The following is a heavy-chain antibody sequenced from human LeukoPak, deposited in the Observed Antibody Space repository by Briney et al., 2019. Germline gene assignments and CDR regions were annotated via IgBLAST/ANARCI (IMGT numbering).Heavy chain of an antibody. CDR2: IYYSGST. CDR3: TREGGGYSGYGDY. Sequence: SETLSLTCTVSGGSISSSSYYWGWIRQPPGKGLEWTGSIYYSGSTYYNPSLKSRVTISVDTSKNQFSLKLSSVTAADTAVYYCTREGGGYSGYGDYWGQGTLVTVSS. J-gene: IGHJ4*02. D-gene: IGHD5-12*01. CDR1: GGSISSSSYY. V-gene: IGHV4-39*07.